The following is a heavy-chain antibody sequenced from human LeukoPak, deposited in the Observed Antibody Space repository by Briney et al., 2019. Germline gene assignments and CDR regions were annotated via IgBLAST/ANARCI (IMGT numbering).Heavy chain of an antibody. V-gene: IGHV1-3*01. J-gene: IGHJ4*02. D-gene: IGHD6-6*01. CDR1: GYTFTSYA. Sequence: WASVKVSCKASGYTFTSYAMHWVRQAPGQRPEWMGWINAGNGDTKYSQKFQGRVTITRDTSASTAYMELSSLRPEDTAVYYCARAGESSSLDYWGQGTLVTVSS. CDR3: ARAGESSSLDY. CDR2: INAGNGDT.